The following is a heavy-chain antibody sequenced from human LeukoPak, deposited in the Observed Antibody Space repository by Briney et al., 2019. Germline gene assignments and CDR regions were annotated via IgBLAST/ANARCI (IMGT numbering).Heavy chain of an antibody. V-gene: IGHV4-4*07. D-gene: IGHD3-3*01. CDR3: ARDTTNAPTIFGVVVWETDAFDI. Sequence: SETLSLTCTVSGGSISSYYWSWIRQPAGKGLEWIGRIYTSGSTNYNPSLKSRVTMSVDTSKNQFSLKLNSVTAADTAVYYCARDTTNAPTIFGVVVWETDAFDIWGQGTMVTVSS. CDR2: IYTSGST. J-gene: IGHJ3*02. CDR1: GGSISSYY.